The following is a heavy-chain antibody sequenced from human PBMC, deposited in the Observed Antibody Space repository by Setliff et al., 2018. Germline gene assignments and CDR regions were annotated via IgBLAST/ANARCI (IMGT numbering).Heavy chain of an antibody. V-gene: IGHV4-39*01. CDR2: MYYSGST. D-gene: IGHD3-10*01. J-gene: IGHJ4*02. CDR1: GGSISSGSYY. CDR3: ARHLLVQGTYHFDY. Sequence: TSETLSLTCSVSGGSISSGSYYWGWICQSPGKGLEWIGSMYYSGSTYYNPSLKGRVTLSVDTTKNQFSLKLTSTTAADTAVYFCARHLLVQGTYHFDYWGQGSPVTVSS.